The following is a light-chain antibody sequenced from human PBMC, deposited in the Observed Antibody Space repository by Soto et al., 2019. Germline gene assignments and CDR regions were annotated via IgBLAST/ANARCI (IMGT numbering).Light chain of an antibody. CDR1: NSNIGAGYD. CDR2: GNS. V-gene: IGLV1-40*01. J-gene: IGLJ1*01. Sequence: QSVLTQPPSVSGAPGQRITISCTGSNSNIGAGYDVQWYQQLPGTAPKLLIYGNSHRPSGVPDRFSGSKSGTSASLAITGLQTEDEADYYCQSYDSSLSALYVLGTGTKVTVL. CDR3: QSYDSSLSALYV.